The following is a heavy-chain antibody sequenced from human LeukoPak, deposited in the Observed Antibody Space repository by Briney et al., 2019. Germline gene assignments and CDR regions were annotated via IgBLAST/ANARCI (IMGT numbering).Heavy chain of an antibody. J-gene: IGHJ4*02. CDR2: IIPIFGTA. D-gene: IGHD6-6*01. CDR1: GGTFISYA. V-gene: IGHV1-69*05. Sequence: SVKVSCKASGGTFISYAISWVRQAPGQGVEWMGRIIPIFGTANYAQKFQGRVTITTDESTSTAYMELSSLRSEDTAVYYCARSSYSSSPVNYWGQGTLVTVSS. CDR3: ARSSYSSSPVNY.